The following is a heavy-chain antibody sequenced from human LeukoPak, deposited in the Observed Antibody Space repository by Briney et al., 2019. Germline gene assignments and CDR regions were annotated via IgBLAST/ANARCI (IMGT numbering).Heavy chain of an antibody. Sequence: ASVKVSCKASGYTFTGYYMHWVRQAPGQGLEWMGWINPNSGGTNYAQKFQGRVTMTEDTSTDTAYMELSSLRSEDTAVYYCATREYYYMDVWGKGTTVTVSS. J-gene: IGHJ6*03. D-gene: IGHD1-26*01. CDR2: INPNSGGT. V-gene: IGHV1-2*02. CDR3: ATREYYYMDV. CDR1: GYTFTGYY.